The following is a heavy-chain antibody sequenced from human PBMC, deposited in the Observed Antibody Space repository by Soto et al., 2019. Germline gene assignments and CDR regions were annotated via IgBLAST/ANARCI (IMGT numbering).Heavy chain of an antibody. D-gene: IGHD6-6*01. Sequence: QVQLVESGGGVVQPGRSLRLSCAASGFTFSSYGLHWVRQAPGKGLEWVAVIWYDGSNKYYADSVKGRFTISRDNSKNTLYLQMNSLRAEDTAVYYCARDLQLAPGYWGQGTLVTVSA. J-gene: IGHJ4*02. CDR3: ARDLQLAPGY. V-gene: IGHV3-33*01. CDR1: GFTFSSYG. CDR2: IWYDGSNK.